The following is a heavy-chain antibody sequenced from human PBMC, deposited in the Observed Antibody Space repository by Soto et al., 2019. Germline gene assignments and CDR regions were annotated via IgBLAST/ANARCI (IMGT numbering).Heavy chain of an antibody. CDR3: ARGRDYYDSSGPITSRYFDY. CDR1: GYSISSGYY. J-gene: IGHJ4*02. Sequence: TLSLTCAVSGYSISSGYYWGWIRQPPGKGLEWIGSIYHSGSTYYNPSLKSRVTISVDTSKNQFSLKLSSVTAADTAVYYCARGRDYYDSSGPITSRYFDYWGQGTLVTVSS. D-gene: IGHD3-22*01. V-gene: IGHV4-38-2*01. CDR2: IYHSGST.